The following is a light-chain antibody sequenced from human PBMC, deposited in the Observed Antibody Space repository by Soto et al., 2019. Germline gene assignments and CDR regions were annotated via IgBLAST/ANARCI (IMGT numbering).Light chain of an antibody. Sequence: EIVLTQSPATLSLSPGERATLSCRASQKVNRYLAWYQQKPGLAPRLLIYDASNRAAGIPARFSGSGSGTDFTLTIRSLEPEDFAVYYCQQRSDWPLTFGGGTNVEI. CDR2: DAS. J-gene: IGKJ4*01. V-gene: IGKV3-11*01. CDR3: QQRSDWPLT. CDR1: QKVNRY.